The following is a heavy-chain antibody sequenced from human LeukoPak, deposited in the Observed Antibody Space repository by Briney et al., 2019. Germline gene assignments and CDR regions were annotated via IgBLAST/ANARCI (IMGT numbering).Heavy chain of an antibody. CDR3: AKDMALGGSGSFLLDP. J-gene: IGHJ5*02. V-gene: IGHV3-21*01. CDR2: ISTSSSYI. CDR1: GFTFSSYS. D-gene: IGHD3-10*01. Sequence: GGSLRLSCAASGFTFSSYSLNWVRQAPGKGLEWVSFISTSSSYIYYADSVKGRFTISRDNARNSLYLQMNSLRAEDTAVYYCAKDMALGGSGSFLLDPWGQGTLVTVSS.